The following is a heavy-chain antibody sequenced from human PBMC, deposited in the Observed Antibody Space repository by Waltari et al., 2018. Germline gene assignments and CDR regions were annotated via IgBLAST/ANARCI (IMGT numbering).Heavy chain of an antibody. D-gene: IGHD4-17*01. Sequence: EVQLVESGGGLLQRGGSMRVSCAGPGFDVSSSYMNWVRQAPGKGLEWVSGIHSGGNTYYADSVKGRFTISRDNSKNTLYLQMNSLRAEDTAVYYCAKDRSYGHSLANWGQGTLVTVSS. CDR1: GFDVSSSY. CDR3: AKDRSYGHSLAN. CDR2: IHSGGNT. V-gene: IGHV3-53*01. J-gene: IGHJ4*02.